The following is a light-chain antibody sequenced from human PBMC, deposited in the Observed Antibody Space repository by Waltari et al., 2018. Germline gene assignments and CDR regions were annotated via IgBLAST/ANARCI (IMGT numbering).Light chain of an antibody. CDR1: QSVNSY. V-gene: IGKV3-11*01. J-gene: IGKJ4*01. CDR3: QQRSNWPT. CDR2: DAS. Sequence: EIVLTQSPATLSLSPGERATLSCRSSQSVNSYLACYQQKPGQAPRLLIYDASNRATGIPARFSGSGSGTDFTLTISSLEPEDFAVYYCQQRSNWPTFGGGTKVEIK.